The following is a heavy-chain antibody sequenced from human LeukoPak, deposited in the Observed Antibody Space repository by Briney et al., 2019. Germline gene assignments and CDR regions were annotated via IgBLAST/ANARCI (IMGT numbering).Heavy chain of an antibody. CDR1: GGSFSGYF. D-gene: IGHD3-10*01. J-gene: IGHJ5*02. CDR3: ARDYYMLRGLHWFDP. Sequence: PSETLSLTCAVFGGSFSGYFWSWIRQPPGKGLEWIGEINESGSTNYNPSLKSRVTISVDTSKNQFSLKLSSVTAADTAVYYCARDYYMLRGLHWFDPWGRGTLVTVSS. V-gene: IGHV4-34*01. CDR2: INESGST.